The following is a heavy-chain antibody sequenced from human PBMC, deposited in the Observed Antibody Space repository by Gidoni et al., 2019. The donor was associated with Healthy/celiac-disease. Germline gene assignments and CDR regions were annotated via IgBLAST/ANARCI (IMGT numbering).Heavy chain of an antibody. CDR1: GFTFRSYW. D-gene: IGHD3-10*01. Sequence: EVQLVDSGGGLVLPGGSLRLSCAAPGFTFRSYWMSWVRQAPGKGLEWVANIKQEGSEKYYVDSVKGRFTISRDNAKNSLYLQMNSLRAEDTAVYYCAVLWFGELLDAFDIWGQGTMVTVSS. CDR2: IKQEGSEK. V-gene: IGHV3-7*01. J-gene: IGHJ3*02. CDR3: AVLWFGELLDAFDI.